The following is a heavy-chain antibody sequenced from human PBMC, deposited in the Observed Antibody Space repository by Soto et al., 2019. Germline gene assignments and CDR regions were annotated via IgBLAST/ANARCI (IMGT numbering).Heavy chain of an antibody. V-gene: IGHV4-59*01. CDR3: ARALRGHCSSTSCYHNYYYYYYMDV. Sequence: SETLSLTCTVSGGSISSYYWSWIRQPPGKGLEWIGYIYYSGSTDYNPSLKSRVTISVDTSKNQFSLKLSSVTAADTAVYYCARALRGHCSSTSCYHNYYYYYYMDVWGKGTTVTVSS. CDR2: IYYSGST. D-gene: IGHD2-2*01. J-gene: IGHJ6*03. CDR1: GGSISSYY.